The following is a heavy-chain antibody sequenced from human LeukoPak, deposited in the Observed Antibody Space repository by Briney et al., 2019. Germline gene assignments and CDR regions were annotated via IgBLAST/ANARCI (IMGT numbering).Heavy chain of an antibody. CDR1: GYTFTSYY. Sequence: ASVKVSCKASGYTFTSYYMHWVRQAPGQGLEWMGIINPSGGSTSYAQKFQGRVTMTRDTSTSTVYMELSSLRSEDTAVYFCARGYCSGNSCYYFDYWGQGTLVTVPS. CDR3: ARGYCSGNSCYYFDY. V-gene: IGHV1-46*01. CDR2: INPSGGST. D-gene: IGHD2-15*01. J-gene: IGHJ4*02.